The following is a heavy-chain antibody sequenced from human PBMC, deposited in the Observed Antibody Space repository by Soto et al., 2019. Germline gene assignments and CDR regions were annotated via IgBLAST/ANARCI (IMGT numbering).Heavy chain of an antibody. Sequence: QMHLAQSGAEVKKPGSSVKVSCKASGYTFNSYPLNGVRQAPGQGLELIGGIVPIVGRPHYAEHMQGRVAITADESSDTDLAELTNHTFTDTATYDCASFTFRHGDFYNNLDVDVCGQGTAVIVSS. CDR1: GYTFNSYP. D-gene: IGHD3-3*01. CDR2: IVPIVGRP. J-gene: IGHJ6*02. V-gene: IGHV1-69*01. CDR3: ASFTFRHGDFYNNLDVDV.